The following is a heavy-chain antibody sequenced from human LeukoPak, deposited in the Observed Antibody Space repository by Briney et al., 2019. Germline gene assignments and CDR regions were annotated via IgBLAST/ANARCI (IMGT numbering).Heavy chain of an antibody. CDR1: GGSISSSPYY. J-gene: IGHJ4*02. V-gene: IGHV4-39*01. CDR2: FSYSGST. D-gene: IGHD2/OR15-2a*01. CDR3: ARRTFPLYFDY. Sequence: LETLSLTCTVSGGSISSSPYYWDWIRQPPGKGLEWIGSFSYSGSTYYNPSLKSRVTISVDTSKNQFSLRLSSVTAADTAMFYCARRTFPLYFDYWGQGTLVTVSS.